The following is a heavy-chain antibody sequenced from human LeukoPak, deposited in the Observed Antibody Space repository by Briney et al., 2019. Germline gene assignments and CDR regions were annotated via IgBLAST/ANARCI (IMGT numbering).Heavy chain of an antibody. CDR3: ARGVRRRPDAFDI. D-gene: IGHD6-25*01. CDR2: ISSSSSTI. J-gene: IGHJ3*02. CDR1: GFTFSSYS. V-gene: IGHV3-48*01. Sequence: GGSLRLSCAASGFTFSSYSMNWVRQAPGKGLEWVSYISSSSSTIYYADSVKGRFTISRDNAKNSLYLQMNSLRAEDTAVYYCARGVRRRPDAFDIWGQGTMVTVSS.